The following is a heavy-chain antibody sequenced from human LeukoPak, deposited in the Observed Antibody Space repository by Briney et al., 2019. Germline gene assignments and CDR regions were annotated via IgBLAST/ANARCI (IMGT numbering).Heavy chain of an antibody. CDR1: GYTFTSYD. D-gene: IGHD3-10*01. Sequence: GASVKVSCKASGYTFTSYDINWVRQATGQGLEWMGWMNPNSGNTGYAQKFQGRVTMTRNTSISTAYMELSSLRSEDTAVYYCARALMVRGVPLGYWGQGTLVTVSS. CDR2: MNPNSGNT. CDR3: ARALMVRGVPLGY. V-gene: IGHV1-8*01. J-gene: IGHJ4*02.